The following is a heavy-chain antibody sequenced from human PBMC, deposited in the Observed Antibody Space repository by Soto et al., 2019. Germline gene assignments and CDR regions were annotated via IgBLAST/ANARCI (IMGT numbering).Heavy chain of an antibody. CDR3: ATLLPPYYYYYGMDV. J-gene: IGHJ6*02. CDR1: RYTLLELP. CDR2: FDPEDGET. V-gene: IGHV1-24*01. Sequence: SVHVSFRVSRYTLLELPRHSVRQAAGKGLEWMGGFDPEDGETIYAQKFQGRVTMTEDTYTDTAYMELSSLRSEDTAVYYCATLLPPYYYYYGMDVWGQGTTVTVSS.